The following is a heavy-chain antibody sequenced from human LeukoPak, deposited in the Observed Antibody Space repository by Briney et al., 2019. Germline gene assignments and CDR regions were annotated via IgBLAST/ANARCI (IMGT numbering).Heavy chain of an antibody. Sequence: GGSLRLSCAATGFNLTIAWMSWVRQAPGKRLEWLGLIKSKANGEITDYAAPVRGRFSISRDDSKSTVYLQMNSLRAEDTAVYYCARAHYYDSSGLDFWGQGTLVTVSS. V-gene: IGHV3-15*01. CDR2: IKSKANGEIT. CDR1: GFNLTIAW. CDR3: ARAHYYDSSGLDF. J-gene: IGHJ4*02. D-gene: IGHD3-22*01.